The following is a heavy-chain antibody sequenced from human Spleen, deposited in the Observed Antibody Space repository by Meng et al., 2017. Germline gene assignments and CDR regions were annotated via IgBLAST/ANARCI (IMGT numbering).Heavy chain of an antibody. V-gene: IGHV4-34*01. CDR3: ARGPTTMAHDFDY. J-gene: IGHJ4*02. D-gene: IGHD4-11*01. Sequence: QLQRWGSGLLNPSETLSLTCVVSGGSFSDYYWSWIRQPPGKGLEWIGEINHSGSTNYNPSLESRATISVDTSQNNLSLKLSSVTAADSSVYYCARGPTTMAHDFDYWGQGTLVTVSS. CDR1: GGSFSDYY. CDR2: INHSGST.